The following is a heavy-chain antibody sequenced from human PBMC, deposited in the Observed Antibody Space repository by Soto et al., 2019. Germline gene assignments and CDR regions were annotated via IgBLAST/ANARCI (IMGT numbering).Heavy chain of an antibody. J-gene: IGHJ5*02. V-gene: IGHV4-31*03. CDR1: GGSISSGDYY. CDR2: IFYSGST. D-gene: IGHD6-19*01. Sequence: QVQLQESGPGLVKPSQTLSLTCTVSGGSISSGDYYWSWIRQHPGKGLEWIGYIFYSGSTFYNPSLKSRVTISVDTSKSQLSLRLSSVTAADTAVYYCARVRSYSSGWYRISWFDPWGQGTLVTVSS. CDR3: ARVRSYSSGWYRISWFDP.